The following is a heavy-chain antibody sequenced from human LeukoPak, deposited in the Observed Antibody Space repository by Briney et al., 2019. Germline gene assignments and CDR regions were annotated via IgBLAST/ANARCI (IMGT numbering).Heavy chain of an antibody. CDR3: ARGIAVAGTPHWYFDL. D-gene: IGHD6-19*01. CDR1: GGSFSGYY. J-gene: IGHJ2*01. CDR2: INHSGST. Sequence: SETLSLTCAVCGGSFSGYYWSWIRQPPGKGLEWSGEINHSGSTNYNPSLKSRVTISVDTSKNQFSLKLSSVTAADTAVYYCARGIAVAGTPHWYFDLWGRGTLVTVSS. V-gene: IGHV4-34*01.